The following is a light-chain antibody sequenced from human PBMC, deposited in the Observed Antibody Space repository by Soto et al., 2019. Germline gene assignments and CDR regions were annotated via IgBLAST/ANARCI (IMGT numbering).Light chain of an antibody. CDR3: QQRSYPIT. CDR2: DAS. J-gene: IGKJ5*01. Sequence: ILLTQSPCTLSLSPGERTTLSCRASQSISRYLAWYQQKPGQGPRLLIYDASTRATGIPDRFSGGGSGTEFTLTISSLRSEDFVVYYCQQRSYPITFGQGTRLEI. V-gene: IGKV3-15*01. CDR1: QSISRY.